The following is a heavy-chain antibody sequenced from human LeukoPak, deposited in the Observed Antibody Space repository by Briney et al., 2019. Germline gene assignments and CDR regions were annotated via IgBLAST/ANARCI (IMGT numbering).Heavy chain of an antibody. J-gene: IGHJ6*02. Sequence: SETLSLTCTVSGGSISSYYWSWIRQPPGKGLEWIGYIYYSGSTNYNPSLKSRVTISVDTSKNQFSLKLSSVTAADTAVYYCARYGSGSSAYYYYYGMDVWGQGTTVTVSS. CDR1: GGSISSYY. V-gene: IGHV4-59*01. CDR2: IYYSGST. CDR3: ARYGSGSSAYYYYYGMDV. D-gene: IGHD3-10*01.